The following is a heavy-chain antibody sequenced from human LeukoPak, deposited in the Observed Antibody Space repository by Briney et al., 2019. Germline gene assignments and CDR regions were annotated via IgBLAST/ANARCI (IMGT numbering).Heavy chain of an antibody. CDR3: ARRTVVTARGMFYFDY. CDR1: GDSIDSYY. D-gene: IGHD2-21*02. Sequence: SETLSLTCTVSGDSIDSYYWGWIRLPPGKGLEWIGSIFYSGSSDYNPSLESRVTMSVDTSKNQVSLRMTSVTAADTAMYYYARRTVVTARGMFYFDYWGQGTLVTVSS. CDR2: IFYSGSS. V-gene: IGHV4-39*01. J-gene: IGHJ4*02.